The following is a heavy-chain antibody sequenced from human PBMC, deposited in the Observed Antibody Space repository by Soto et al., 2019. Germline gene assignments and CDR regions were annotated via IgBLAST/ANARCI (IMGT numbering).Heavy chain of an antibody. Sequence: QLPLQESGSGLVKPSQTLSLTCDVSGGSISSGGYSWSGIRQPPGKGLEWIGYIYHSGSTYYNPSLQSRVTISVDRSKNQFSLKLSSVAAADTAVYYCARAEYSVDTAMAPFDYWGQGTLVTVSA. J-gene: IGHJ4*02. CDR1: GGSISSGGYS. CDR3: ARAEYSVDTAMAPFDY. V-gene: IGHV4-30-2*01. D-gene: IGHD5-18*01. CDR2: IYHSGST.